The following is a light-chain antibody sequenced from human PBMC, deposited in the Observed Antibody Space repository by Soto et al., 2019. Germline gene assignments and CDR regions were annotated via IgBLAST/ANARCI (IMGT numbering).Light chain of an antibody. CDR3: QHYNSYSAA. CDR2: KAS. Sequence: DIQMTQSPSTLSASVGDRGTITCRASQSISSWLAWYQQKPGKAPKLLIYKASTLESGVPSNFSGSGSGTEFTLTISSLQPDDFATYYCQHYNSYSAAFGQGTKVDIK. CDR1: QSISSW. V-gene: IGKV1-5*03. J-gene: IGKJ1*01.